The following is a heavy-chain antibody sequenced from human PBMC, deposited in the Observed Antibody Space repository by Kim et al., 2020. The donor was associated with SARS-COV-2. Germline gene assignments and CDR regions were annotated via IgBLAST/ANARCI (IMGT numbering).Heavy chain of an antibody. CDR3: AKYYYGSGSYYTNWFDP. CDR2: ISGSGGST. CDR1: GFTFSSYA. V-gene: IGHV3-23*01. D-gene: IGHD3-10*01. J-gene: IGHJ5*02. Sequence: GGSLRLSCAASGFTFSSYAMSWVRQAPGKGLEWVSAISGSGGSTYYADSVKGRFTISRDNSKNTLYLQMNSLRAEDTAVYYCAKYYYGSGSYYTNWFDPWGQGTLVTVSS.